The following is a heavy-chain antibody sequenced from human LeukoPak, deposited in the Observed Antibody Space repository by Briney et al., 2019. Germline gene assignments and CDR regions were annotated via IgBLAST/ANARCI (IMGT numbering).Heavy chain of an antibody. CDR3: TTATKSGSDSRGY. CDR1: GFTFSTTW. D-gene: IGHD1-26*01. J-gene: IGHJ4*02. Sequence: PGGSLRLSCAVSGFTFSTTWMNWVRQAPGKGLEWVGHIKSKTDGGTTDFAAPVKGRFTISRDDSKNTLYLQMNSLKTEDTAVYYCTTATKSGSDSRGYWGQGTLVTVSS. V-gene: IGHV3-15*01. CDR2: IKSKTDGGTT.